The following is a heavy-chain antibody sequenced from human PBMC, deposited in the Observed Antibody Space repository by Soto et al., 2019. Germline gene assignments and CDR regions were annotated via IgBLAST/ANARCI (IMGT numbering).Heavy chain of an antibody. V-gene: IGHV3-23*01. CDR1: GFTISTYA. CDR2: ISGSGGTT. D-gene: IGHD3-9*01. J-gene: IGHJ4*02. Sequence: PGGSLRLSCAASGFTISTYAMNWVRQAPGKGLEWVSAISGSGGTTYYADSVKGRFTISRDNSKNTLYLQMNSLRAEDTAVYYCANGRREYFDWLFHSYYFDYWGQGTLVTVSS. CDR3: ANGRREYFDWLFHSYYFDY.